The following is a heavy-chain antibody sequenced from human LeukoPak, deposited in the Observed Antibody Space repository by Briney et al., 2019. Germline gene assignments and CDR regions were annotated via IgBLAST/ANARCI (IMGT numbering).Heavy chain of an antibody. V-gene: IGHV3-66*01. D-gene: IGHD6-19*01. CDR2: IYSGGST. J-gene: IGHJ5*02. Sequence: GSLRLSCAASGFTVSSNYMSWVRQAPGKGLEWVSVIYSGGSTYYADSVKGRFTISRDNSKNTLYLQMNSLRAEDTAVYYCARDNPIAVAGLGFDPWGQGTLVTVSS. CDR3: ARDNPIAVAGLGFDP. CDR1: GFTVSSNY.